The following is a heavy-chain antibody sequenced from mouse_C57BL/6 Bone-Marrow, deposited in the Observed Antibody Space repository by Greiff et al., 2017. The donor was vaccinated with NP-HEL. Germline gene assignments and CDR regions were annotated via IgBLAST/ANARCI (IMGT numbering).Heavy chain of an antibody. CDR3: ERGRGSSPCYFDY. Sequence: EVQLQQSGPELVKPGASVKISCKASGYTFTDYYMNWVKQSHGKSLEWIGDINPNNGGTSYNQKFKGKATLTVDKSSSTAYMELRRLTSEDSAVYYWERGRGSSPCYFDYWGQGTTLTVSS. J-gene: IGHJ2*01. CDR2: INPNNGGT. CDR1: GYTFTDYY. D-gene: IGHD1-1*01. V-gene: IGHV1-26*01.